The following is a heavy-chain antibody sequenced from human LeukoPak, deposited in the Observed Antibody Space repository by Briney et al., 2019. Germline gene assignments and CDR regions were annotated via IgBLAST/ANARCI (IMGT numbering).Heavy chain of an antibody. V-gene: IGHV4-38-2*01. J-gene: IGHJ6*03. CDR2: IYHSGST. CDR3: ASMDV. CDR1: GYSISSGYY. Sequence: PSETLSLTCAVSGYSISSGYYWGWIRQPPGKGLEWIGSIYHSGSTYYNPSLKSRVTISVDTSKNQFSLKLSSLTAADTAVYYCASMDVWGKRTTVTVSS.